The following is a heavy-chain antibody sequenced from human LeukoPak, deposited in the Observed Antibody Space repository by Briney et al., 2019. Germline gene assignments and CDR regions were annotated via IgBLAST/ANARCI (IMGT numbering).Heavy chain of an antibody. CDR2: ISGSGGST. CDR1: GFTFSSYA. J-gene: IGHJ4*02. V-gene: IGHV3-23*01. D-gene: IGHD3-3*01. CDR3: AKDPGGTYDFWSGYYSPRFDY. Sequence: QPGGSLRLSCAASGFTFSSYAMSWVRQAPGKGLEWVSAISGSGGSTYYADSVKGRFTISRDNSKNTLYLQMNSLRAEDTAVYYCAKDPGGTYDFWSGYYSPRFDYWGRGTLVTVSS.